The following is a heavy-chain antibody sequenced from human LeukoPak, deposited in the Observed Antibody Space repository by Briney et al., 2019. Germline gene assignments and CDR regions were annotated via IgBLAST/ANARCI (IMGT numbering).Heavy chain of an antibody. J-gene: IGHJ3*02. D-gene: IGHD5-24*01. CDR3: ARDRVSRWMATIAPDAFDI. CDR1: GYTFTSYG. V-gene: IGHV1-18*01. Sequence: ASVKVSCKASGYTFTSYGISWVRLAPGQGLEWMGWITAYNGNTNYAQKLQGRVTMTTDTSTSTAYMELRSLRSDDTAVYYCARDRVSRWMATIAPDAFDIWGQGTMVTVSS. CDR2: ITAYNGNT.